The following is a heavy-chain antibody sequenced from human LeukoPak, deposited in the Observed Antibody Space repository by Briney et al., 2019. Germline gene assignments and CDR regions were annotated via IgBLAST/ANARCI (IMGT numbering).Heavy chain of an antibody. V-gene: IGHV4-59*08. CDR2: VYDIGST. J-gene: IGHJ6*03. Sequence: LETLSLTCTVSGGSIGSHYWTWIRQTPGKGLEWIGYVYDIGSTKYNPSLKSRVTISVDTSKNQLSLKLSSVTAADTAVYYCARQDYYYYYMDVWGKGTTVTTSS. CDR1: GGSIGSHY. CDR3: ARQDYYYYYMDV.